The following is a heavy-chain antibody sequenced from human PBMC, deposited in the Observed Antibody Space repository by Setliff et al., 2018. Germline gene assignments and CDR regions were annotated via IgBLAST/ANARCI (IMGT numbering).Heavy chain of an antibody. J-gene: IGHJ4*02. CDR2: ISNSGSTI. CDR1: GFTFRGYE. Sequence: GGSLRLSCAASGFTFRGYEMNWVRQAPGKGLEWISYISNSGSTIYYADSVKGRFTISKDNAKNSLYLQMNSLRAEDTAVYYCARGSSSSGVDYWGQGTLVTVSS. CDR3: ARGSSSSGVDY. V-gene: IGHV3-48*03. D-gene: IGHD6-6*01.